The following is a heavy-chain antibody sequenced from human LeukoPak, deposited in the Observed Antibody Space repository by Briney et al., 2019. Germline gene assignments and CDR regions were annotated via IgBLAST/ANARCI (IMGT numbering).Heavy chain of an antibody. CDR3: ARSIGRRYSGYDSPDY. Sequence: GASVKVSCKASAYTFTSYDINWVRQATGQGLEWMGWMNPNSGNTGYAQKFQGRVTMTRNTSISTAYMELSSLRSEDTAVYYCARSIGRRYSGYDSPDYWGQGTLVTVSS. J-gene: IGHJ4*02. CDR1: AYTFTSYD. D-gene: IGHD5-12*01. V-gene: IGHV1-8*01. CDR2: MNPNSGNT.